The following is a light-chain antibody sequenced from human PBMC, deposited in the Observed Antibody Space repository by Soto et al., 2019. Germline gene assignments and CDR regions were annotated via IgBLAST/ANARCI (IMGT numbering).Light chain of an antibody. J-gene: IGKJ2*01. V-gene: IGKV3-11*01. CDR2: DAS. CDR1: QSVSTY. CDR3: QQRSNWPPLYT. Sequence: EIVLTQSPATLSLSPGERATLSCRASQSVSTYLAWYQHKPGHAPRLLIYDASNRATGIPARFSGSGSGTDFNLTISSLEPEDFAVYYCQQRSNWPPLYTVGQGTKLEIK.